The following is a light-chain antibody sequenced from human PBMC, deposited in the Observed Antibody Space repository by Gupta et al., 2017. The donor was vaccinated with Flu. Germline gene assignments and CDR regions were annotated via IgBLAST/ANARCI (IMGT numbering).Light chain of an antibody. V-gene: IGLV2-8*01. CDR2: EVT. CDR3: SSYAGSNNLV. Sequence: TSSDVGDYNYVSWYQQHPGKAPKVIIHEVTKRPSGVPDRFSGSKSGNTASLTVSGLQAEDEADYYCSSYAGSNNLVFGGGTKLTVL. J-gene: IGLJ3*02. CDR1: SSDVGDYNY.